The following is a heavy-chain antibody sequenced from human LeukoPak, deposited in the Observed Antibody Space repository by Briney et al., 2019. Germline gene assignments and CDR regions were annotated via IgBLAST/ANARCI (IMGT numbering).Heavy chain of an antibody. CDR3: ARAQGWERPLDY. CDR2: INPNSGDT. D-gene: IGHD1-1*01. V-gene: IGHV1-2*02. J-gene: IGHJ4*02. CDR1: GYTFTDYY. Sequence: ASVKVSCKASGYTFTDYYMHWVRQAPGQGLEWVGCINPNSGDTNYAQKFQGRVTMTRDTSISTAYMELSRLRSDDTAVYYCARAQGWERPLDYWGQGTLVTVSS.